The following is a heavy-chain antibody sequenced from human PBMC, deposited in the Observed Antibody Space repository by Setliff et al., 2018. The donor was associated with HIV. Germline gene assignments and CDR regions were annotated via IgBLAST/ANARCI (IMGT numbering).Heavy chain of an antibody. CDR3: ARRPIKGYGPFDS. V-gene: IGHV4-38-2*01. J-gene: IGHJ4*02. D-gene: IGHD2-15*01. Sequence: SETLSLTCAVSGYSISSGYYWGWVRQTPGGGLEWIGSVYYRGRTYYNPSLKSRVTISVDTSQDQFSLKLTSVTAADTAVYYCARRPIKGYGPFDSWGPGTLVTVSS. CDR1: GYSISSGYY. CDR2: VYYRGRT.